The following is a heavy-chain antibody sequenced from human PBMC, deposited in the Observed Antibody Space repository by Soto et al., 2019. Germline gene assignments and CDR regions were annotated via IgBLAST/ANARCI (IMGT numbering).Heavy chain of an antibody. CDR3: ARRLTFWSGYGKDYYYYMDV. V-gene: IGHV4-34*01. Sequence: SETLSLTCAVYGGSFSGYYWSWIRQPPGKGLEWIGEINHSGSTNYNPSLKSRVTISVDTSKNQFSLKLSSVTAADTAVYYCARRLTFWSGYGKDYYYYMDVWGKGTTVTVS. D-gene: IGHD3-3*01. CDR1: GGSFSGYY. CDR2: INHSGST. J-gene: IGHJ6*03.